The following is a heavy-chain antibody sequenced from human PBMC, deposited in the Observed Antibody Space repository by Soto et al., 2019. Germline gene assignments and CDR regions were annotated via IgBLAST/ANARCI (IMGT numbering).Heavy chain of an antibody. CDR3: ARVSDYYGSGSYYSDY. J-gene: IGHJ4*02. V-gene: IGHV1-69*02. CDR2: IIPILGIA. Sequence: SVKVSCKASVGTFSSYTISWVRQAPGQGLEWMGRIIPILGIANYAQKFQGRVTITADKSTSTAYMELSSLRSEDTAVYYCARVSDYYGSGSYYSDYWGQGTLVTVSS. D-gene: IGHD3-10*01. CDR1: VGTFSSYT.